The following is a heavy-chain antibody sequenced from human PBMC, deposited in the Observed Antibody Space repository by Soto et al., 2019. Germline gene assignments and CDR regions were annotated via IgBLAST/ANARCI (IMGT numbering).Heavy chain of an antibody. CDR1: GGSISSYY. Sequence: SETLSLTCTVSGGSISSYYWSWIRQPAGKGLEWIGRIYTSGSTNYNPSLKSRVTMSVDTSKNQFSLKLSSVTAADTAVYYCARECSPRIQLWLGWFDPWGQGTLVTVS. CDR3: ARECSPRIQLWLGWFDP. D-gene: IGHD5-18*01. CDR2: IYTSGST. V-gene: IGHV4-4*07. J-gene: IGHJ5*02.